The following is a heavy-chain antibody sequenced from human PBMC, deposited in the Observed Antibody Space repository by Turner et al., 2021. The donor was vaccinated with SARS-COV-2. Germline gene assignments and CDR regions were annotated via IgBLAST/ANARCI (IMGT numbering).Heavy chain of an antibody. CDR3: AREHYDFWSGYFY. CDR2: ISGTTTTI. CDR1: GFTLSTYS. J-gene: IGHJ4*02. V-gene: IGHV3-48*01. D-gene: IGHD3-3*01. Sequence: EVRLVESGGGLVQPGGSLRFSCAVSGFTLSTYSMSWVRQAPGKGPEGVSYISGTTTTIYYADSVKGRFTISRDNAKNSLYLQMNNLRAEDTAMYYCAREHYDFWSGYFYWGQGTLVTVSS.